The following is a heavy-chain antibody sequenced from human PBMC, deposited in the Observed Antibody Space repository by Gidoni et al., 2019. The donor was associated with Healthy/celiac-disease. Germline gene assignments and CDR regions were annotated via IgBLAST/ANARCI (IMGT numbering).Heavy chain of an antibody. CDR3: AKDIDGYSSSWYFAFDI. D-gene: IGHD6-13*01. Sequence: EVQLLESGGGLVQPGGSMRLSCAASGFTFSSYAMSWVRQAPGKGLEWVSAISGSGGRTYYADSVKGRFTISRDNSKNTLYLQMNSLRAEDTAVYYCAKDIDGYSSSWYFAFDIWGQGTMVTVSS. V-gene: IGHV3-23*01. J-gene: IGHJ3*02. CDR1: GFTFSSYA. CDR2: ISGSGGRT.